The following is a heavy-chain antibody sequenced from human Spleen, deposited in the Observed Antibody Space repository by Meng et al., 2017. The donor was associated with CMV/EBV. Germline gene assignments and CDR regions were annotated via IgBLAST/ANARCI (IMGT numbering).Heavy chain of an antibody. D-gene: IGHD3-22*01. CDR2: ISAYNGNT. V-gene: IGHV1-18*01. CDR3: ARVLYYYDRGYFDY. Sequence: QVQPCPAGAGVNKPWAPVKVSCNASGYTCTSYGSSWVRQAPGQGLEWMGWISAYNGNTNYAQKLQGIVTMTTDTSTITAYMGLRSLRSDDTAVYYCARVLYYYDRGYFDYWGQGTLVTVSS. J-gene: IGHJ4*02. CDR1: GYTCTSYG.